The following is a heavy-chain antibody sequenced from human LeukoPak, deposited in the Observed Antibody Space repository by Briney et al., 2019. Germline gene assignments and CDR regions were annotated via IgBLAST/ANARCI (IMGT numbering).Heavy chain of an antibody. J-gene: IGHJ4*02. CDR2: ISGSGGST. CDR3: AKCALGDYVGPHDY. Sequence: PGRSLRLSCPAAGFSVSTYALTWVRQAPGKALDSLSTISGSGGSTHYADSVKGRFIISRDTSKNTVYLLMNSLRAEDTAVYYCAKCALGDYVGPHDYWGQGTLVTVSS. V-gene: IGHV3-23*01. D-gene: IGHD4-17*01. CDR1: GFSVSTYA.